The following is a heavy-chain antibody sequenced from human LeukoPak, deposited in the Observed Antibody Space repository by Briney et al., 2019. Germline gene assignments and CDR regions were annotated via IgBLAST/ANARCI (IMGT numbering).Heavy chain of an antibody. D-gene: IGHD3-10*01. J-gene: IGHJ6*04. Sequence: SRTLSLTCAVYGGSLSGYYWSWIRQPPGKGLEGIGEINHSGSTNYNPSLKSRVTISVDTSKNQFSLKLSSVTAADTAEYYCARCRTKYYYGSGRYYYYGMDVWGKGTTVTVSS. CDR2: INHSGST. V-gene: IGHV4-34*01. CDR3: ARCRTKYYYGSGRYYYYGMDV. CDR1: GGSLSGYY.